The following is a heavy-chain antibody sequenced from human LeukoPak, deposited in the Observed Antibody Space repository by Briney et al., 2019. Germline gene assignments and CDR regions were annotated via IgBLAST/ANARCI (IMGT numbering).Heavy chain of an antibody. CDR1: GGSISSYY. CDR3: ARDSAGFYWFDP. V-gene: IGHV4-4*07. D-gene: IGHD6-13*01. J-gene: IGHJ5*02. Sequence: SETLFLTCTVSGGSISSYYWSWIRQPAGQGLEWIGRIYTGGSTNYNPSLKSRVTMSVDTSKNQFSLKLSSVTAEDTAVYYCARDSAGFYWFDPWGQGTLVTVSS. CDR2: IYTGGST.